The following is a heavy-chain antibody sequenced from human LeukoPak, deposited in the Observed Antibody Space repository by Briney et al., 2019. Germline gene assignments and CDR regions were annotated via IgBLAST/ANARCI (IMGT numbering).Heavy chain of an antibody. CDR2: ISSDGDTT. CDR1: GFTFSDYW. J-gene: IGHJ4*02. V-gene: IGHV3-74*01. CDR3: ARDRGPRTGFMVREAYDY. D-gene: IGHD3-10*01. Sequence: QPGGCLRLSCVASGFTFSDYWIHWVRQAPGKGLVWVSRISSDGDTTNYADSVKGRFTISRDNAKNTLYLQMNSLRVEDTAVYYCARDRGPRTGFMVREAYDYWGQGTLVTVSS.